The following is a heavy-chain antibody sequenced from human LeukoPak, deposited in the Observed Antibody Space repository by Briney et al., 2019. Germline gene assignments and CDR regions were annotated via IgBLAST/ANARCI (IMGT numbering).Heavy chain of an antibody. J-gene: IGHJ4*02. CDR2: IYYSGST. D-gene: IGHD3-22*01. CDR3: ARSPSRYYYDSSGYYRYFDY. V-gene: IGHV4-59*01. CDR1: SVAIGKCV. Sequence: VTRSLTYNRKSVAIGKCVDSWVRQPTEKRLEWIGYIYYSGSTNYNPSLKSRVTISVDTSKNQFSLKLSSVTAADTAVYYCARSPSRYYYDSSGYYRYFDYWGQGTLVTVSS.